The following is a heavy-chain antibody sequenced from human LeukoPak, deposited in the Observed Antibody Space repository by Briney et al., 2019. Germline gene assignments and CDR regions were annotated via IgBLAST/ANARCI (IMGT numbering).Heavy chain of an antibody. D-gene: IGHD6-13*01. CDR2: ISGSGGST. CDR1: GFTFSSYA. Sequence: GGSLRLSCAASGFTFSSYAMSWVRQAPGKGLEWVSAISGSGGSTYYADSVKGRFTISRDNANNSLYLQMNSLRAEDTAVYYCARDVVEQQLDLDYWGQGTLVTVSS. J-gene: IGHJ4*02. CDR3: ARDVVEQQLDLDY. V-gene: IGHV3-23*01.